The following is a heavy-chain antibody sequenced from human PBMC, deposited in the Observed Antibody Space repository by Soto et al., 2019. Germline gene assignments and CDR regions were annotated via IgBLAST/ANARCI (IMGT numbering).Heavy chain of an antibody. CDR1: GFTFSSYA. V-gene: IGHV3-23*01. CDR2: ISSSGGST. Sequence: GSLRLSCAASGFTFSSYAMSWVRQAPGKGLEWVSAISSSGGSTYYADSVKGRFTISRDNSKNTLYLQMNSLRAEDTAVYYCAKAWGKSRQGDMVRGVIITYGAYYYYYMDVWGKGTTVTVSS. J-gene: IGHJ6*03. CDR3: AKAWGKSRQGDMVRGVIITYGAYYYYYMDV. D-gene: IGHD3-10*01.